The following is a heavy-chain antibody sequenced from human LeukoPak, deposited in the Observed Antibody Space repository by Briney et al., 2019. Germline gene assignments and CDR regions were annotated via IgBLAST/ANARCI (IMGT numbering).Heavy chain of an antibody. CDR1: GDSVSSTHW. J-gene: IGHJ4*02. CDR3: ARRQRGALGFDY. Sequence: SETLSLTCTVSGDSVSSTHWWSWVRQPPGKGLEWIGEIYRSGSTNDNPSLKSRVTVSVDQSKNQFSLKLTSVTAADTAVYYCARRQRGALGFDYWGQGTLVTVSS. CDR2: IYRSGST. D-gene: IGHD1-26*01. V-gene: IGHV4-4*02.